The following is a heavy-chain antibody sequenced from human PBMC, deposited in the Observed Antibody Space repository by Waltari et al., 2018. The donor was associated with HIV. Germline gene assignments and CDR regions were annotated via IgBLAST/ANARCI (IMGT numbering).Heavy chain of an antibody. CDR1: GYSFTAYY. D-gene: IGHD2-15*01. J-gene: IGHJ4*02. V-gene: IGHV1-2*06. CDR3: ARGESVAVSNIPPGYRFDF. Sequence: VQLVQSGAELKTPGASVEFSCRASGYSFTAYYIPWVRQAPGQGLQWMGRINPSSGSTNIPLTFQGRITMTRDTSSGAVFTELRGLKVNDTALYYCARGESVAVSNIPPGYRFDFWGQGTLITVSS. CDR2: INPSSGST.